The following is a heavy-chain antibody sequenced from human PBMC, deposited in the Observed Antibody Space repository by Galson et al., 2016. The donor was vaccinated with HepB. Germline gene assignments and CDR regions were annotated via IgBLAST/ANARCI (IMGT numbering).Heavy chain of an antibody. Sequence: SLRLSCAATGFTFSTYDMHWVRQTTEKGLEWVSGIGIGGDTYYPGSMKGRFSVSRENGKNSLYLHMNSLRAGDTAVYYCARAGSNFGDPIDYWGQGTLVTVSS. J-gene: IGHJ4*02. V-gene: IGHV3-13*04. D-gene: IGHD4-17*01. CDR2: IGIGGDT. CDR3: ARAGSNFGDPIDY. CDR1: GFTFSTYD.